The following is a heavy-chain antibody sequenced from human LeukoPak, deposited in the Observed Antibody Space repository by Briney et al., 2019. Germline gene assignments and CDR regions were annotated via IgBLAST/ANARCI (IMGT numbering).Heavy chain of an antibody. CDR2: ISDTGSST. Sequence: GGSLRLSCAASGFTFSNYAMHWVRQAPGKGLEYVSAISDTGSSTYYADSVKGRFTISRDNSKNTLYLQMGSLRPEDMAVYYCASLSDSGYYFLRSVDYYYYMDVWGKGTTVTVSS. D-gene: IGHD3-22*01. V-gene: IGHV3-64*02. CDR1: GFTFSNYA. CDR3: ASLSDSGYYFLRSVDYYYYMDV. J-gene: IGHJ6*03.